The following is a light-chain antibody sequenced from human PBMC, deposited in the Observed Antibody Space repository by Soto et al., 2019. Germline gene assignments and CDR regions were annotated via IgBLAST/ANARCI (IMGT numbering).Light chain of an antibody. CDR2: DAS. CDR1: QSVSSY. V-gene: IGKV3-11*01. CDR3: QQRSNWPRGT. Sequence: EIVLTQSPATLSLSPGERATLSCRASQSVSSYLAWYQQKPGQAPRLLIYDASNTATGIPARFSGSGSGTDFTPTISSLEPEDFAVYYCQQRSNWPRGTFGQGTKLEIK. J-gene: IGKJ2*02.